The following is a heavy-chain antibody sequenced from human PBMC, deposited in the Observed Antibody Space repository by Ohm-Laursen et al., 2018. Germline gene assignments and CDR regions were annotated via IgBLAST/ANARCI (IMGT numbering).Heavy chain of an antibody. V-gene: IGHV3-23*01. CDR2: ISGSASIT. J-gene: IGHJ4*02. CDR3: AKDRRYGSSSGNDY. Sequence: SLRLSCAASGFTFSSYAMSWVRQAPGKGLEWVSVISGSASITYEADSVKGRFTISRDNSKNTLYLQMNTLRAEDTAVYYCAKDRRYGSSSGNDYWGQGTLVTVSS. CDR1: GFTFSSYA. D-gene: IGHD6-6*01.